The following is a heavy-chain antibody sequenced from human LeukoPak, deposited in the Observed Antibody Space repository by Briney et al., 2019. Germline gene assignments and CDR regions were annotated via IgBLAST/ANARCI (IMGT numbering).Heavy chain of an antibody. D-gene: IGHD4-23*01. CDR2: ITWNGDTT. V-gene: IGHV3-20*04. J-gene: IGHJ6*03. CDR3: ARGVTTLDYYYYMDV. CDR1: GFTFDDYG. Sequence: GGSLRPSCAASGFTFDDYGMSWVRQVPGKGLEWVSGITWNGDTTGYADSVKGRFTISRDNAKNSLYLQMNSLRAEDTALYYCARGVTTLDYYYYMDVWGKGATVTVSS.